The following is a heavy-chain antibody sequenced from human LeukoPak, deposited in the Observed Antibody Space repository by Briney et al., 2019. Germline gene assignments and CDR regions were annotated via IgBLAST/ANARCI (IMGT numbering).Heavy chain of an antibody. Sequence: SETLSLTCTVSGGSISGYYWSWIRQPPGKGLEWIGYIYYSGSTNYNPSLKSRVTISVDTSKNQFSLKLSSVTAADTAVYYCARARYDFGGYYFDYWGQGTLVTVSS. V-gene: IGHV4-59*01. J-gene: IGHJ4*02. D-gene: IGHD3-3*01. CDR1: GGSISGYY. CDR3: ARARYDFGGYYFDY. CDR2: IYYSGST.